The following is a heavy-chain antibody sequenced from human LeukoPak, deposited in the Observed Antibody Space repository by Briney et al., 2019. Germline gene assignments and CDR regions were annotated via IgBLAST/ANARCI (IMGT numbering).Heavy chain of an antibody. V-gene: IGHV1-69*05. CDR1: GGTFSSYA. CDR2: IIPIFGTA. CDR3: ARGEAARHRYYYYYYMDV. J-gene: IGHJ6*03. Sequence: SVKVSCKASGGTFSSYAISWVRQAPGQGLEWMGGIIPIFGTANYAQKFQGRVTITTDESTSIAYMELSSLRSEDTAVYYCARGEAARHRYYYYYYMDVWGKGTTVTVSS. D-gene: IGHD6-6*01.